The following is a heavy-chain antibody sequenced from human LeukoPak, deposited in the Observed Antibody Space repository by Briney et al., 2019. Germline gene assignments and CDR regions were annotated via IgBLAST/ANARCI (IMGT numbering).Heavy chain of an antibody. CDR1: GGSISSYY. V-gene: IGHV4-4*07. CDR3: ARAIWVRGVILYDY. Sequence: SETLSLTCTVSGGSISSYYWSWIRQPAGKGLEWIGRIYTSGSTNYNPSLKSRVTMSVDTSKNQFSLKLSSVTAADTAVYYCARAIWVRGVILYDYWGQGTLVTVSS. J-gene: IGHJ4*02. D-gene: IGHD3-10*01. CDR2: IYTSGST.